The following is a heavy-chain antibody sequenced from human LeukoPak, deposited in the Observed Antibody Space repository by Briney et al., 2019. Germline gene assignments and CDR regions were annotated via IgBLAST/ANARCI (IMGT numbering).Heavy chain of an antibody. CDR2: ISGSGGST. J-gene: IGHJ5*02. V-gene: IGHV3-23*01. CDR1: GFTFSSYG. Sequence: SGGSLRLSCAASGFTFSSYGMSWVRQAPGKGLEWVSAISGSGGSTYYADSVKGRFTISRDNSKNTLYLQMNSLRAEDTAVYYCARDRAVTYYYDSRHYNWFDPWGQGTLVTVSS. CDR3: ARDRAVTYYYDSRHYNWFDP. D-gene: IGHD3-22*01.